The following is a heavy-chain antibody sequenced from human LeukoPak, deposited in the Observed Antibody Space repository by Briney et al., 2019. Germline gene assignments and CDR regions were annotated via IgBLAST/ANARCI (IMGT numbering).Heavy chain of an antibody. CDR3: ETGYSSGWYGYYYGMDV. V-gene: IGHV1-8*01. Sequence: ASVKVSCKASGYTLTSYDINWVRQATGQGLEWMGWMNPNSGNTGYAQKFQGRVTMTRNTSISTAYMELSSLRSEDTAVYYCETGYSSGWYGYYYGMDVWGQGTTVTVSS. CDR1: GYTLTSYD. J-gene: IGHJ6*02. CDR2: MNPNSGNT. D-gene: IGHD6-19*01.